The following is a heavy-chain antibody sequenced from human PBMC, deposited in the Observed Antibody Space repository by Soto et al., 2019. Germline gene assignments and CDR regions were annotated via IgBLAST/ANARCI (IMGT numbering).Heavy chain of an antibody. CDR3: ATTGYTSGWADY. CDR2: VSADSGNT. D-gene: IGHD6-19*01. CDR1: GYTFTTYA. V-gene: IGHV1-3*01. Sequence: ASVKVSCKASGYTFTTYAIQWVRQASGQRLEWMGWVSADSGNTKYSQKFQGRVTITRDTSARTAYMELSSLTSEDTAVYYCATTGYTSGWADYWGQGTPVTVSS. J-gene: IGHJ4*02.